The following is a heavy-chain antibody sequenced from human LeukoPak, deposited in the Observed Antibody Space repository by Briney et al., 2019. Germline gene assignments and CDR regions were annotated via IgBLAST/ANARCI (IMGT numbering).Heavy chain of an antibody. CDR2: IYTSGST. Sequence: SETLSLTCTVSGGSISSYYWSWIRQPAGKGLEWIGRIYTSGSTNYNPSLKSRVTMSVDTSKNQFSLKLRSVTAADTALYYCARELGNYYSYYYGMDVWGQGTTVTVSS. CDR1: GGSISSYY. CDR3: ARELGNYYSYYYGMDV. V-gene: IGHV4-4*07. J-gene: IGHJ6*02. D-gene: IGHD1-7*01.